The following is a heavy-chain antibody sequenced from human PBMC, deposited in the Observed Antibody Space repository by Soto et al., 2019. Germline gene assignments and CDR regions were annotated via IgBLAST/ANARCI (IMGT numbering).Heavy chain of an antibody. CDR2: ISGSGGST. CDR3: AKDYSRARNSGVDY. J-gene: IGHJ4*02. V-gene: IGHV3-23*01. Sequence: EVQLLESGGGLVQPGGSLRLSCAASGFTFSSYAMSWVRQAPGKGLEWVSAISGSGGSTYYADSVKGRFTIARDNSKNTLYLQMNSLRAEDTAVYYCAKDYSRARNSGVDYWGQGTLVTVSS. D-gene: IGHD1-7*01. CDR1: GFTFSSYA.